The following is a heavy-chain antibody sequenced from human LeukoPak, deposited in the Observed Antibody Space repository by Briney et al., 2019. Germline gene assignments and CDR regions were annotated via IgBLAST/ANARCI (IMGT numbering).Heavy chain of an antibody. CDR3: AKVEGYYDSSGYSPDY. CDR1: GFTFSSYA. CDR2: ISGSGGST. Sequence: GGTLRLSCAASGFTFSSYAMSWVRQAPGKGLEWVSAISGSGGSTYYADSVKGRFTISRDNSKNTLYLQMNSLRAEDTAVYYCAKVEGYYDSSGYSPDYWGQGTLVTVSS. D-gene: IGHD3-22*01. J-gene: IGHJ4*02. V-gene: IGHV3-23*01.